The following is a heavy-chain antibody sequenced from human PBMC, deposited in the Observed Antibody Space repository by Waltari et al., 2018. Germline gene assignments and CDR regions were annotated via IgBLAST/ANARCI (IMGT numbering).Heavy chain of an antibody. J-gene: IGHJ5*02. D-gene: IGHD2-15*01. Sequence: QVQLVQSGSEMKKPGASVKVSCKASGSTFINYGVNWGRQAPGQGLEWMGWINTNTGKPTYAQGFTGRFVFSSDTSVKTAYLQISNLKTEDTAVYYCARGDIVIVPAADNWFDPWGQGTLVTVSS. V-gene: IGHV7-4-1*02. CDR1: GSTFINYG. CDR3: ARGDIVIVPAADNWFDP. CDR2: INTNTGKP.